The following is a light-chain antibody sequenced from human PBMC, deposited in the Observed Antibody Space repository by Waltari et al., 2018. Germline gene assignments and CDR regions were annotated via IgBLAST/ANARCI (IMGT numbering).Light chain of an antibody. V-gene: IGLV4-69*01. CDR1: SGHSTNI. CDR2: VNSDSSH. CDR3: QTGGHGTWV. Sequence: QLVLTQSPSASASLGASVKPTCTLSSGHSTNIIAWHQQQPEKGPRYLMKVNSDSSHSKGDQIPDRFSGSSSGAEHYLTISSLQSEDEADYYCQTGGHGTWVFGGGTKLTVL. J-gene: IGLJ3*02.